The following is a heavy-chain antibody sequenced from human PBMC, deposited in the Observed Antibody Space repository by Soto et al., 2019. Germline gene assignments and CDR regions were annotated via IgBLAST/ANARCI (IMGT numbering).Heavy chain of an antibody. CDR2: INHSGST. J-gene: IGHJ5*02. D-gene: IGHD3-10*01. CDR1: GGSFSGYY. CDR3: ARGCYPYYYGSGSYYRDWFDP. V-gene: IGHV4-34*01. Sequence: PSETLSLTCAVYGGSFSGYYWSWIRQPPGKGLEWIGEINHSGSTNYNPSLKSRVTISVDTSKNQFSLKLSSVTAADTAVYYCARGCYPYYYGSGSYYRDWFDPWGQGTLVTVSS.